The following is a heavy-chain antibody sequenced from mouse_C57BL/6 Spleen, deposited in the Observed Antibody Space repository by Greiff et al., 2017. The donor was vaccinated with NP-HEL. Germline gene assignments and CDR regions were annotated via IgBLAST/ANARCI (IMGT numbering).Heavy chain of an antibody. V-gene: IGHV1-52*01. CDR1: GYTFTSYW. J-gene: IGHJ2*01. CDR2: IDPSDSET. CDR3: ARGRSSDY. D-gene: IGHD1-3*01. Sequence: QVQLQQPGAELVRPGSSVKLSCKASGYTFTSYWMHWVKQRPIQGLEWIGNIDPSDSETHYNQKFKDKATLTVDKSSSTAYIQLSSLTAEDSAVYYFARGRSSDYWGQGTTLTVSS.